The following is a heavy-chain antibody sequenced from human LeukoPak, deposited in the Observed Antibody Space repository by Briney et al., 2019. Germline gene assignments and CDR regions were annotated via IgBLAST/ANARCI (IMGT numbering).Heavy chain of an antibody. D-gene: IGHD1-26*01. CDR3: ATVVGARGGDYFDY. Sequence: ASVKVSCKASGYTFTGYYMNWVRQAPGQGLEWMGWMNPNSGGTNYAQKFQGRVTMTRDTSISTAYMELSRLRSDDTAVYYCATVVGARGGDYFDYWGQGTLVTVSS. J-gene: IGHJ4*02. CDR2: MNPNSGGT. V-gene: IGHV1-2*02. CDR1: GYTFTGYY.